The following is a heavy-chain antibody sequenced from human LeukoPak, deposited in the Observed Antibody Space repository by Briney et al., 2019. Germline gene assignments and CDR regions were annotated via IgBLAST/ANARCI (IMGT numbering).Heavy chain of an antibody. D-gene: IGHD4-23*01. CDR2: IYYSGST. CDR3: ASVFPGDGGNPNFDY. J-gene: IGHJ4*02. Sequence: SETLSLTCTVSGGSISSSSYYWGWIRQPPGKALEWIGSIYYSGSTYYNPSLKSRVTISGDTSKNQFSLKLSSVTAADTAVYYCASVFPGDGGNPNFDYWGQGTLVTVSS. V-gene: IGHV4-39*01. CDR1: GGSISSSSYY.